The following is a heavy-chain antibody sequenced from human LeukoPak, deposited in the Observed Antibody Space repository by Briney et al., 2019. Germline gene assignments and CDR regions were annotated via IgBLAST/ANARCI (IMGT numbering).Heavy chain of an antibody. CDR3: ATSATYGDPKWGYFDY. Sequence: ASVKVSCKASGYTFTSYGISWVRQAPGQGLEWMGWISAYNGNTNYAQKPQGRVTMTTDTSTSTAYMELRSLRSDDTAVYYCATSATYGDPKWGYFDYWGQGTLVTVSS. V-gene: IGHV1-18*01. D-gene: IGHD4-17*01. J-gene: IGHJ4*02. CDR1: GYTFTSYG. CDR2: ISAYNGNT.